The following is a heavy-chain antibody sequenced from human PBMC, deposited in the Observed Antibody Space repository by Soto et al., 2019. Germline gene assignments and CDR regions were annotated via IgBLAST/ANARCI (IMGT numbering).Heavy chain of an antibody. CDR2: MNPNSGNT. CDR3: AREVSSGWSKV. CDR1: GYTFTSYD. J-gene: IGHJ4*02. D-gene: IGHD6-19*01. V-gene: IGHV1-8*01. Sequence: QVLLVQSGAEVTKPGASVKVSCKASGYTFTSYDINWVRQATGQGIEWMGWMNPNSGNTGYAQKFQGRVTMTSNTSLSTAYMELSRLRSEDTAVYYCAREVSSGWSKVWGQGTLVTVSS.